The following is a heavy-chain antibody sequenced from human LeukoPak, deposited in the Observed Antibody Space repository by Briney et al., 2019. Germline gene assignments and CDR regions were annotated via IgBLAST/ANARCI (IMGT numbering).Heavy chain of an antibody. Sequence: PSETLSLTCTTSGGSISSCYWSWIRQPPGKGLEWIGYIYYSGSTNYNPSLKSRVTISVDTSKNQFSLKLSSVTAADTAVYYCARDQNVGGCYLTWFDRGGQGTLVTVSS. CDR3: ARDQNVGGCYLTWFDR. J-gene: IGHJ5*02. V-gene: IGHV4-59*01. CDR1: GGSISSCY. CDR2: IYYSGST. D-gene: IGHD2-15*01.